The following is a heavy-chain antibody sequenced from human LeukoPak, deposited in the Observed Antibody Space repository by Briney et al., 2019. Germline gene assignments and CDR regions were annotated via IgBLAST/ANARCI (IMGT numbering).Heavy chain of an antibody. D-gene: IGHD3-22*01. V-gene: IGHV4-61*08. J-gene: IGHJ4*02. CDR3: ARGPPTDYYDSSGFYYVFDY. CDR2: INHSGST. CDR1: GGSISSGGYY. Sequence: SETLSLTCTVSGGSISSGGYYWSWIRQPPGKGLEWIGEINHSGSTNYNPSLKSRVTISVDTSKNQFSLKLSSVTAADTAVYFCARGPPTDYYDSSGFYYVFDYWGQGTLVTVSS.